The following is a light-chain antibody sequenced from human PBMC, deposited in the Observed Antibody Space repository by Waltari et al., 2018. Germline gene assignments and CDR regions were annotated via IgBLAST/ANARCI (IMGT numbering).Light chain of an antibody. CDR2: DAS. CDR1: QSVTRT. V-gene: IGKV3-20*01. CDR3: QKYGTLPAT. Sequence: EIVLTQSPGTLSLSPGERATLFCRASQSVTRTLSWYQQKPGQAPSLLIYDASSRATGIPDRFSGSGDGTDFSLTISRLEPEDFAVYYCQKYGTLPATFGQGTKVEIK. J-gene: IGKJ1*01.